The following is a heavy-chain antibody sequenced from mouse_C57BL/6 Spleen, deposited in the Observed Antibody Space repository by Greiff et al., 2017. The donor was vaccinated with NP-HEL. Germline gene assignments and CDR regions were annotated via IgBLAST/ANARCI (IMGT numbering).Heavy chain of an antibody. D-gene: IGHD2-3*01. J-gene: IGHJ2*01. Sequence: EVKLMESGPGLVKPSQSLSLTCSVTGYSITSGYYWNWIRQFPGNKLEWMGYISYDGSNNYNPSLKNRISITRDTSKNQFFLKLNSVTTEDTATYYCARGGGYSYFDYWGQGTTLTVSS. CDR2: ISYDGSN. V-gene: IGHV3-6*01. CDR1: GYSITSGYY. CDR3: ARGGGYSYFDY.